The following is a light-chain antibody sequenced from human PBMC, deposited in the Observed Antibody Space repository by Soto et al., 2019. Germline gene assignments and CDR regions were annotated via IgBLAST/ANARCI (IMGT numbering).Light chain of an antibody. CDR3: QQRWT. CDR1: QSISSW. Sequence: DIQMTQSPSTLSASVGDRVTITCRASQSISSWLAWYQQKPGKAPKLLIYKASSLESGVPSRFSGSGSGTEVTLAISSLQHDDVSTHFCQQRWTFCQGTKVVIK. CDR2: KAS. V-gene: IGKV1-5*03. J-gene: IGKJ1*01.